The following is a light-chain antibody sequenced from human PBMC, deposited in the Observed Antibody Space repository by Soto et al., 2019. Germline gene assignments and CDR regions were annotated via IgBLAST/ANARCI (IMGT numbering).Light chain of an antibody. CDR1: QSVLYSSNNKNY. J-gene: IGKJ4*01. CDR2: WAS. V-gene: IGKV4-1*01. CDR3: QQYYGSPLT. Sequence: DIVMTQSPDSLAVSLGERATINCKSSQSVLYSSNNKNYLAWYQQKPGQPPKLLIYWASTRESGVPERFSGSGSGTDFTLSISSLQVEDVAVYYCQQYYGSPLTFGGGTKVEIK.